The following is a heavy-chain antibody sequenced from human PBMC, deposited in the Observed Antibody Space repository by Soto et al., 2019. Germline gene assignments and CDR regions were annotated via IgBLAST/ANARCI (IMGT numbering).Heavy chain of an antibody. CDR2: ISYDGSNK. CDR1: GFTFSSYA. CDR3: AKYGYSSGWYWSGEPTNWFDP. J-gene: IGHJ5*02. Sequence: GGSLRLSCAASGFTFSSYAMHWVRQAPGKGLEWVAVISYDGSNKYYADSVKGRFTISRGNSKNTLYLQMNSLRAEDTAVYYCAKYGYSSGWYWSGEPTNWFDPWGQGTLVTVSS. V-gene: IGHV3-30-3*01. D-gene: IGHD6-19*01.